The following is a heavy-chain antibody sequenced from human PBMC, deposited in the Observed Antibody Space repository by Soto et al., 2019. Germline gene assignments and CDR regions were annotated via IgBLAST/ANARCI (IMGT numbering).Heavy chain of an antibody. CDR1: GFTFSSYA. V-gene: IGHV3-23*01. CDR2: ISGSGGSK. Sequence: GGSLRLSCAASGFTFSSYAMSWVRQAPGKGLEWVSAISGSGGSKYYADSVKGRFTISRDNSKKTLNLQINNLRAEDTAVYYCAKDGGGTPYYYYGMDVWGQGTTVTVSS. J-gene: IGHJ6*02. CDR3: AKDGGGTPYYYYGMDV.